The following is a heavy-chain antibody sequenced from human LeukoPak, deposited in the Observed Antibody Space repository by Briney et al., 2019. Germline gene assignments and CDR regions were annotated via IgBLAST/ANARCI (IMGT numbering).Heavy chain of an antibody. J-gene: IGHJ1*01. CDR2: ISGSGGST. CDR1: GFTFASYA. CDR3: AHHRGSLDSDTEYFQH. D-gene: IGHD3-22*01. Sequence: GGSLRLSCAASGFTFASYAMSWVRQAPGKGVEWVSAISGSGGSTYYADSVKGRFTISRDNSKSTLYLQMNSLSAEDMAVYYCAHHRGSLDSDTEYFQHWGQGTLVTVSS. V-gene: IGHV3-23*01.